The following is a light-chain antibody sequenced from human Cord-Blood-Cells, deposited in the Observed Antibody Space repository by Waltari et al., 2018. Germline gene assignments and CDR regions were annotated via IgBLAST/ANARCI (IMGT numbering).Light chain of an antibody. Sequence: QSARTRPASLSGSPGQSITLSCPGTSTNFGGYNYVSWYQKHPGKAPNLMIYDVRKRPSGVSNRFSGSTSGNTASLTISGLQAEDEADYYCSSYTSSSTWVFGGGTKLTVL. V-gene: IGLV2-14*01. CDR2: DVR. CDR1: STNFGGYNY. J-gene: IGLJ3*02. CDR3: SSYTSSSTWV.